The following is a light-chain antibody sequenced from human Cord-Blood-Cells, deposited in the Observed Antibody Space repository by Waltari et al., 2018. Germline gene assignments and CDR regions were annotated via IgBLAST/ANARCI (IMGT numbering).Light chain of an antibody. J-gene: IGLJ2*01. CDR2: QDS. CDR1: KSGDKY. Sequence: SYELTQPPSVSVSPGQTASITSSGDKSGDKYACWYQQKPGQSPVRVIYQDSKRPSGIPERFSGSNSGNTATLTISGTQAMDEADYYCQAWDSSTVVFGGGTKLTVL. CDR3: QAWDSSTVV. V-gene: IGLV3-1*01.